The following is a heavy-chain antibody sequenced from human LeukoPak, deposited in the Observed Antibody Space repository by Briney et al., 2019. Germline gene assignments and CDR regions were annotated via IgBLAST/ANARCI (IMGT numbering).Heavy chain of an antibody. Sequence: ASVKASCKASGYTFTGYYMHWVRQAPGQGLEWMGWINPNSGGTNYAQKFQGRVTMTRDTSISTAYMELSRLRSDDTAVYYCARDRWVYNWFDPWGQGTLVTVSS. V-gene: IGHV1-2*02. D-gene: IGHD5-24*01. J-gene: IGHJ5*02. CDR3: ARDRWVYNWFDP. CDR2: INPNSGGT. CDR1: GYTFTGYY.